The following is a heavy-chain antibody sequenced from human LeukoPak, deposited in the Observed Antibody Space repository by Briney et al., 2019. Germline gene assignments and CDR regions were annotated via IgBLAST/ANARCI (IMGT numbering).Heavy chain of an antibody. Sequence: ASVKVSCKASGYTFTSYTIHWVRQAPGKGLEWMGGFDPQDGETIYAQKFQGRVTMTEDTSADTAYMELSSLRSEDTAVYYCATRDDSRGCYAYWGQGTLVTVSS. D-gene: IGHD3-22*01. CDR1: GYTFTSYT. CDR3: ATRDDSRGCYAY. CDR2: FDPQDGET. V-gene: IGHV1-24*01. J-gene: IGHJ4*02.